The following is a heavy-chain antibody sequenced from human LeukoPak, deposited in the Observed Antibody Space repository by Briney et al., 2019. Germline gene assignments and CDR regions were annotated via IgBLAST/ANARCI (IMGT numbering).Heavy chain of an antibody. CDR3: ARGVYIAAARYGY. CDR2: IYYSGTT. D-gene: IGHD6-13*01. V-gene: IGHV4-59*01. J-gene: IGHJ4*02. CDR1: GGSISSYY. Sequence: PSETLSLTCTVSGGSISSYYWSWIRQPPGKGLEWIGYIYYSGTTNYNPSLKSRVTISVDTSKNQSSLKLSSVTAADTAVYYCARGVYIAAARYGYWGQGTLVTVSS.